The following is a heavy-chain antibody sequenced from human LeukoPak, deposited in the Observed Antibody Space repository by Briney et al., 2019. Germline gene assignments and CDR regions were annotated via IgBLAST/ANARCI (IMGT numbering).Heavy chain of an antibody. CDR3: ARPSYYYGSGSYPAETHFDY. Sequence: GESLKISCKGSGYSFTSYWIGWVRQMPGKGLEWMGIIYPGDSDTRYSPSFQGQVTISADKSISTAYLQWSSLKASDTAMYYCARPSYYYGSGSYPAETHFDYWGQGTLVTVSS. D-gene: IGHD3-10*01. J-gene: IGHJ4*02. V-gene: IGHV5-51*01. CDR1: GYSFTSYW. CDR2: IYPGDSDT.